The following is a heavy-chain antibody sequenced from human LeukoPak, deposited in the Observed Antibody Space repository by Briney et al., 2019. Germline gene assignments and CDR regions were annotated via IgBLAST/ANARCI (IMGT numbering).Heavy chain of an antibody. CDR1: GYTFTSHA. V-gene: IGHV1-2*02. J-gene: IGHJ4*02. CDR2: INPNSGDT. D-gene: IGHD4-17*01. Sequence: GASVKVSCKASGYTFTSHAMNWVRQAPGQGLEWVGWINPNSGDTNYAQKFQGRVTMTRDTSISTAYMELSSLRSDDTAVYYCATALGYGAVFDYWGQGTLVTVSS. CDR3: ATALGYGAVFDY.